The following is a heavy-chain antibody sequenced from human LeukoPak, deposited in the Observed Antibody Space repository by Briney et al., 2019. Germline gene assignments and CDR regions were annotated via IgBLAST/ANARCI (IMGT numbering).Heavy chain of an antibody. CDR3: GMSGDRVPLQDDVFDV. J-gene: IGHJ3*01. Sequence: GESLKISFQVSGYRFTSYCIGWVRPMPGKGLEWMGIIYPGDSGPTYSPSFQGQVTISVDKSISTAYLQWSSLQASDTAMYYCGMSGDRVPLQDDVFDVWGQGTMVTVST. CDR1: GYRFTSYC. D-gene: IGHD1-26*01. V-gene: IGHV5-51*01. CDR2: IYPGDSGP.